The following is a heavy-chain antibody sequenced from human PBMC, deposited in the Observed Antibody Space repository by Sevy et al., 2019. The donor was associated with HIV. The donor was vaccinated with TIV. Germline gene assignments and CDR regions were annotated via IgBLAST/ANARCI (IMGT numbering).Heavy chain of an antibody. CDR2: IKSKTDGGTT. J-gene: IGHJ6*02. CDR3: TTDTYGDEGYYYYGMDV. D-gene: IGHD4-17*01. CDR1: GFTFSNAW. V-gene: IGHV3-15*01. Sequence: GGSLGLSCAASGFTFSNAWMSWVRQAPGKGLEWVGRIKSKTDGGTTDYAAPVKGRFTISRDDSKNTLYLQMNSLKTEDTAVYYCTTDTYGDEGYYYYGMDVWGQGTTVTVSS.